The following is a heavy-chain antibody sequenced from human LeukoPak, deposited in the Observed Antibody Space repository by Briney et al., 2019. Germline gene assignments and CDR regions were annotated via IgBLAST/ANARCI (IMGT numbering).Heavy chain of an antibody. CDR2: INSNSGGT. Sequence: ASVKVSCKASGYTFTGYYMHWVRQAPGQGLEWMGWINSNSGGTHYAQKFQGRATKTRDTSISTVYMELSRLTSDDTAVYYCVRDGGDRASRFDYWGQGTLVTVSS. CDR1: GYTFTGYY. CDR3: VRDGGDRASRFDY. D-gene: IGHD2-21*02. J-gene: IGHJ4*02. V-gene: IGHV1-2*02.